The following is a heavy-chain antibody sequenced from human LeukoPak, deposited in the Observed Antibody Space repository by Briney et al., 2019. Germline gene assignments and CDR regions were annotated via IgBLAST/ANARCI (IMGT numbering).Heavy chain of an antibody. CDR3: ARVSTVTAYDY. Sequence: GGSLRLSCAASGFTVSSNYMSWVRQAPGKGLEWVSVIYSGGSTYYADSVKGRFTISRDNSKNTLYLQMNSLRAEDTAVYYCARVSTVTAYDYWGQGTLVTVPS. D-gene: IGHD4-17*01. V-gene: IGHV3-66*01. J-gene: IGHJ4*02. CDR1: GFTVSSNY. CDR2: IYSGGST.